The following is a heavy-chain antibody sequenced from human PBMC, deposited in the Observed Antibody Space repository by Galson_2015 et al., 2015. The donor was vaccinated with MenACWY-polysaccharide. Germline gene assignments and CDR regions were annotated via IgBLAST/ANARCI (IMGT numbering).Heavy chain of an antibody. CDR3: AKVGGPRYFDY. J-gene: IGHJ4*02. V-gene: IGHV3-23*01. D-gene: IGHD3-16*01. CDR1: GFTFSTYA. CDR2: ISTGGGNT. Sequence: SLRLSCAVSGFTFSTYAMSWVRQAPGKGLEWVSDISTGGGNTYYADSVKGRFTISRDNSKSTLYLQMDSLRAEVTAMYYCAKVGGPRYFDYWGQGTLVTVSS.